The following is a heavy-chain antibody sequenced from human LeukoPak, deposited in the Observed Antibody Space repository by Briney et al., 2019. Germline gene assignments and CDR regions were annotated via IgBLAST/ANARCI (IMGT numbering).Heavy chain of an antibody. D-gene: IGHD4-17*01. CDR1: GGSFSGYY. J-gene: IGHJ5*02. Sequence: SETLSLTCAVYGGSFSGYYWSWIRQPPGKGLEWIGEINHSGSTNYNPSLKSRVTISVDTSKNQFSLKLSSVTAADTAVYYCARRRLRVNWFDPWGQGTLVTVPS. V-gene: IGHV4-34*01. CDR3: ARRRLRVNWFDP. CDR2: INHSGST.